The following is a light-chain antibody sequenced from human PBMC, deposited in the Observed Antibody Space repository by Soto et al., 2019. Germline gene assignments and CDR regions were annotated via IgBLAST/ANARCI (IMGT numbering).Light chain of an antibody. V-gene: IGLV2-14*01. J-gene: IGLJ2*01. Sequence: QSALTQPAAVSGSPGQSIAISCTGTSSDIGSFDYVYWYQQHPHKAPKLIILEVTNRPSGVSNRFSASKSGNTASLTISGLQPEDEAEYYCSSYTRSSTLAIFGGGTKLTVL. CDR2: EVT. CDR1: SSDIGSFDY. CDR3: SSYTRSSTLAI.